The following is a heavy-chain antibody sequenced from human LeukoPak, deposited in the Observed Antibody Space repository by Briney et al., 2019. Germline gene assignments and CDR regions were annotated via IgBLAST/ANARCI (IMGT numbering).Heavy chain of an antibody. J-gene: IGHJ4*02. CDR3: ARYIPARPGFDY. V-gene: IGHV4-4*07. D-gene: IGHD6-6*01. CDR2: IYTSGST. Sequence: PSETLSLTCTVSGGSISGYYWSWIRQPAGKGLEWIGRIYTSGSTNYNPSLKSRVTVSVDTSKNQFSLKLSSVTVADTAVYYCARYIPARPGFDYWGQGTLVTVSS. CDR1: GGSISGYY.